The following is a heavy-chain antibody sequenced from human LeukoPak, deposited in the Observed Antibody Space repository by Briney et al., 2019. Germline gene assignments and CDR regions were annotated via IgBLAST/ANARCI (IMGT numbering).Heavy chain of an antibody. Sequence: PGGSLRLSCAASGFTFSRDSMNWVRQAPGKGLEWVSYINGGGSPIYYADSVRGRFTISRDNAKSSLYLQMNSLRAEDTAVYYCAREPRSGYYTGSAFDIWGQGTMVTVSS. D-gene: IGHD3-3*01. CDR3: AREPRSGYYTGSAFDI. CDR2: INGGGSPI. J-gene: IGHJ3*02. V-gene: IGHV3-48*01. CDR1: GFTFSRDS.